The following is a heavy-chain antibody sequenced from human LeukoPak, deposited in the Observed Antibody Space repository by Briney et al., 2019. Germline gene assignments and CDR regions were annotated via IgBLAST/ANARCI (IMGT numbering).Heavy chain of an antibody. CDR2: VNQDGTEK. Sequence: GGSLRLSCAASGFTFNKYWMPWVRQAPGKGLEWVANVNQDGTEKYYVDSVKGRFNISRDNAKNALYLHMNSLRAEDTAVYYCARSKAGGYWGQGTLVTVSS. V-gene: IGHV3-7*01. D-gene: IGHD3-10*01. J-gene: IGHJ4*02. CDR1: GFTFNKYW. CDR3: ARSKAGGY.